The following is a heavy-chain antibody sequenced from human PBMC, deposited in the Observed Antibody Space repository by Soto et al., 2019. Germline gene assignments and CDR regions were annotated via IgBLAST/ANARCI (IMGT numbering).Heavy chain of an antibody. CDR3: AREGYTFGPGAVSGAFDI. CDR2: IIPIFGTT. CDR1: GGTFGSNA. Sequence: QVQLVQSETEVRKPGSSVKVSCRASGGTFGSNAISWVRQAPGQGLEWMGNIIPIFGTTKSSQNFQGRVTTTADESQNTAYMELSSPRSEDTAIYFCAREGYTFGPGAVSGAFDIWGQGTMATVSP. J-gene: IGHJ3*02. V-gene: IGHV1-69*15. D-gene: IGHD1-1*01.